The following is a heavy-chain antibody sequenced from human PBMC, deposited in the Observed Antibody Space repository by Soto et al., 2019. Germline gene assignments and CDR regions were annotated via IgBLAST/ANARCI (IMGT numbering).Heavy chain of an antibody. V-gene: IGHV5-51*01. D-gene: IGHD3-10*01. CDR1: GYSFAGYW. Sequence: PGESLKISCQGSGYSFAGYWIGWVRQMPGKGLDWMGVIYPGDSDTRYSPSFHGQVTISADNSISTAYLQWSSRKASDTAMYFSARLPGVRGVFDGFNVWGQGTMV. CDR2: IYPGDSDT. CDR3: ARLPGVRGVFDGFNV. J-gene: IGHJ3*01.